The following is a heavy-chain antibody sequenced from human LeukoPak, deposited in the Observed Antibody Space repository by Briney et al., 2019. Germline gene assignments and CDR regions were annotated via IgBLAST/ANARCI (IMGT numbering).Heavy chain of an antibody. J-gene: IGHJ4*02. V-gene: IGHV3-23*01. CDR3: AKDGGLWVSAHWGDS. CDR1: GFTFSSYA. CDR2: ITTSVGNT. Sequence: GGSLRLSCAASGFTFSSYAMSWVRQAPGKGLEWVSTITTSVGNTYYADSVKGRFTVSRDNSKNTLFLQMNSLRAEDTAVYYCAKDGGLWVSAHWGDSWGRGTLVTVSS. D-gene: IGHD7-27*01.